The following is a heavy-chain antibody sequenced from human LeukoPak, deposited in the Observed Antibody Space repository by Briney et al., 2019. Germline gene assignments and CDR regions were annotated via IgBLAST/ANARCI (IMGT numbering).Heavy chain of an antibody. V-gene: IGHV3-30*18. J-gene: IGHJ4*02. D-gene: IGHD1-1*01. Sequence: GGFLRLSCAASGFTFSSYGMHWVRQAPGKGLEWVAVISYDGSNKYYADSVKGRFTISRDNSKNTLYLQMNSLRAEDTAVYYCAKDTGTTGYWGQGTLVTVSS. CDR3: AKDTGTTGY. CDR1: GFTFSSYG. CDR2: ISYDGSNK.